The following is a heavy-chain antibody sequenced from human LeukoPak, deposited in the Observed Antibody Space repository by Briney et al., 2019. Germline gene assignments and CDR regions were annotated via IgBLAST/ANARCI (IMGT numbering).Heavy chain of an antibody. CDR1: GFTFSSYD. Sequence: PGGSLRLSCAASGFTFSSYDMHWVRQAPGKGLEWVAVISYDGSNKYYAASVKGRFTISRDNSKNTLYLQMNSRRLEDTAVYYCAKDPSGDSFGSYGLDVWGQGTTVTVSS. D-gene: IGHD5-18*01. CDR2: ISYDGSNK. J-gene: IGHJ6*02. CDR3: AKDPSGDSFGSYGLDV. V-gene: IGHV3-30*18.